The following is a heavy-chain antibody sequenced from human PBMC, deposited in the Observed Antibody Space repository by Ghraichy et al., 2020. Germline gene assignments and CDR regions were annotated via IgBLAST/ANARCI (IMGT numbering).Heavy chain of an antibody. D-gene: IGHD3-3*01. CDR2: ISAYNGNT. CDR1: GYTFTSYG. CDR3: ARDVPVYDFWSGYLNWFDP. V-gene: IGHV1-18*01. J-gene: IGHJ5*02. Sequence: ASAKVSCKASGYTFTSYGISWVRQAPGQGLEWMGWISAYNGNTNYAQKLQGRVTMTTDTSTSTAYMELRSLRSDDTAVYYCARDVPVYDFWSGYLNWFDPWGQGTLVTVSS.